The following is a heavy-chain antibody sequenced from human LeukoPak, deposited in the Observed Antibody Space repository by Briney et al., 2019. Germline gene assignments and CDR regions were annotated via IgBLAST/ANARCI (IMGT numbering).Heavy chain of an antibody. CDR1: GFTFSSYW. D-gene: IGHD6-19*01. CDR2: IKQDGSEK. J-gene: IGHJ3*02. Sequence: GGSLRLSCAASGFTFSSYWMSWVPQAPGKGLEWVANIKQDGSEKYYVDSVKGRFTISRDNAKNSLYLQMNSLRAEDTAVYYCARDAGRTSGWNDAFDIWGQGTMVTVSS. CDR3: ARDAGRTSGWNDAFDI. V-gene: IGHV3-7*01.